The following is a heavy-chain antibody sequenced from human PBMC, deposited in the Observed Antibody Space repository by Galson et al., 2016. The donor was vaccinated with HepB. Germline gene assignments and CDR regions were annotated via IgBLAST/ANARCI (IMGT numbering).Heavy chain of an antibody. CDR3: ARDGLYDSSGYSSGFDI. CDR1: GGSISSGGYY. Sequence: TLSLTCTVSGGSISSGGYYWSWIRQHPGKGLEWIGYIHYSGSTYYNPSLESRVTMSVDTSKAQFSLKLSSVTASDTAVYYGARDGLYDSSGYSSGFDIWGQGTVVTVSS. CDR2: IHYSGST. J-gene: IGHJ3*02. D-gene: IGHD3-22*01. V-gene: IGHV4-31*03.